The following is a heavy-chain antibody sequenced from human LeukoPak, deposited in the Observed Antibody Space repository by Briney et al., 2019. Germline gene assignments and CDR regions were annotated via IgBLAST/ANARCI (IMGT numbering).Heavy chain of an antibody. CDR2: IIPIFGTA. CDR3: ARAPRVGATD. Sequence: SVKVSCKASGGTFSTYAISWVRQAPGQGLEWMGGIIPIFGTANYAQKFQGRVTIIADESTSTAYMELSSLRSEDTAVYYCARAPRVGATDWGQGTLVTVSS. J-gene: IGHJ4*02. V-gene: IGHV1-69*13. D-gene: IGHD1-26*01. CDR1: GGTFSTYA.